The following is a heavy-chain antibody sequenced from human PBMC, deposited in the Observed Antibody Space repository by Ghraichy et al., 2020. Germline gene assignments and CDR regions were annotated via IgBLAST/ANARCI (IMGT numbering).Heavy chain of an antibody. D-gene: IGHD3-10*01. V-gene: IGHV4-31*03. CDR2: ISYIGRA. Sequence: SETPSLTCTVSGDSINSDDYYYIWIRQHPQRGLEWVGYISYIGRADYTPSLKSRLLISIDTSENQFSLRLTSVTAADTATYYCARLRVAMVRGVPYFDSWGQGTLVTVSS. J-gene: IGHJ4*02. CDR3: ARLRVAMVRGVPYFDS. CDR1: GDSINSDDYY.